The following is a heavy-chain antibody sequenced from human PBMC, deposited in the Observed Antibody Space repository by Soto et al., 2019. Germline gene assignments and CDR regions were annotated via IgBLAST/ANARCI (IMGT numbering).Heavy chain of an antibody. J-gene: IGHJ4*02. CDR2: INHSGST. Sequence: SETLSLTCGVYGGSFSCYHWRLIRQPPGKGLEWIGEINHSGSTNYNPSLKSRVTISVDTSKNQFSLKLSSVTAADTAVYYCARGLPYYYDSSGYYYWGQGPLVTVSS. V-gene: IGHV4-34*01. CDR1: GGSFSCYH. CDR3: ARGLPYYYDSSGYYY. D-gene: IGHD3-22*01.